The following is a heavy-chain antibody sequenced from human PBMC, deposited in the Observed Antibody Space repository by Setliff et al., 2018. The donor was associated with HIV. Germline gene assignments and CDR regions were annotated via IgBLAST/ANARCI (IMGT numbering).Heavy chain of an antibody. J-gene: IGHJ4*02. Sequence: ASVKVSCKASGYTFTSYGISWVRQAPGQGLEWMGWISAYNGNTNYAPKLQGRVTMTTDTSTSTAYMELRSLRSDDTAVYYCARDSDIAAAGPSDYWGQGTLVTVSS. V-gene: IGHV1-18*01. CDR3: ARDSDIAAAGPSDY. D-gene: IGHD6-13*01. CDR1: GYTFTSYG. CDR2: ISAYNGNT.